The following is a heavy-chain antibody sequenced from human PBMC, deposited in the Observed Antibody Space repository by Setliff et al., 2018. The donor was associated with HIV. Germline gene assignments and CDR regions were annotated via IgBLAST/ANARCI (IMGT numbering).Heavy chain of an antibody. CDR2: LSGDNGNT. CDR3: VRGSISGMYYFDY. CDR1: GYTFSSYG. V-gene: IGHV1-18*01. D-gene: IGHD5-12*01. J-gene: IGHJ4*02. Sequence: GASVKVSCKASGYTFSSYGVNWVRQAPGQGLEWMGRLSGDNGNTKYAQKFQGRVIMTTDTSTSTAYMELGSLRSDDTAVYYCVRGSISGMYYFDYWGLGTLVTVSS.